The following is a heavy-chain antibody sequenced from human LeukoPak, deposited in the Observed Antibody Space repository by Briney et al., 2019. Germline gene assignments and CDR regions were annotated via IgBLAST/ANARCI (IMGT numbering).Heavy chain of an antibody. CDR1: GFTFSDFY. D-gene: IGHD4-17*01. CDR2: MSSSGGTR. Sequence: GGSLRLSCAASGFTFSDFYMTWIRQAPGKGLEWVSYMSSSGGTRYYTDSVKGRFTISRDNAKNSLYLQMNSLRAEDTAVYYCARIYGDRSYYFDYRGQGTLVTVSS. V-gene: IGHV3-11*01. CDR3: ARIYGDRSYYFDY. J-gene: IGHJ4*02.